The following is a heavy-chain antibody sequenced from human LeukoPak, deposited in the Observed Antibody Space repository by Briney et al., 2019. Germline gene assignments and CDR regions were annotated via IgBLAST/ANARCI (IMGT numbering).Heavy chain of an antibody. Sequence: ASVKVSCKASGYTFTGYYMHWVRQAPGQGLEWMGWINPNSGGTNYAQKFQGRVTMTRDTSISTAYMELSRLRSDDTAVYYCGRHTVAGTSIDDYWGQGTLVTVSS. J-gene: IGHJ4*02. V-gene: IGHV1-2*02. CDR2: INPNSGGT. CDR1: GYTFTGYY. CDR3: GRHTVAGTSIDDY. D-gene: IGHD6-19*01.